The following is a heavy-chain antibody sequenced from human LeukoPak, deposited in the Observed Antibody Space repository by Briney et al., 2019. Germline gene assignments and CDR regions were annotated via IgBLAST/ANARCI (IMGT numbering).Heavy chain of an antibody. V-gene: IGHV3-30-3*01. CDR1: GFTFSSYA. CDR2: ISYDGSNK. CDR3: AKVPRGASYFDY. J-gene: IGHJ4*02. Sequence: GGSLRLSCAASGFTFSSYAMHWVRQAPGKGLEWVAVISYDGSNKYYADSVKGRFTISRDNSKNTLYLQMNSLRAEDTAVYYCAKVPRGASYFDYWGQGTLVTVSS.